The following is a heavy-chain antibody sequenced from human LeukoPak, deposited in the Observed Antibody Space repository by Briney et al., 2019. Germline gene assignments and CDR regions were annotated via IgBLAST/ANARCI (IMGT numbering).Heavy chain of an antibody. CDR3: ARDLGLGRGWYGGDY. V-gene: IGHV3-21*01. CDR1: GFTFSNYA. Sequence: GGSLRLSCAASGFTFSNYAMNWVRQAREKGLEWVSPISSGSHYIYYADSMKGRFTISRDNAKNSLYLQMNSLRAEDTAVYYCARDLGLGRGWYGGDYWGQGTLVTVSS. CDR2: ISSGSHYI. J-gene: IGHJ4*02. D-gene: IGHD6-19*01.